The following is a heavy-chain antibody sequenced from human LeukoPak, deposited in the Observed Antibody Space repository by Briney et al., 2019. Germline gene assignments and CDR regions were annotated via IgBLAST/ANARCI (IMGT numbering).Heavy chain of an antibody. D-gene: IGHD5-18*01. Sequence: PSETLSLTCTVSGGSISSYYWSWIRQPPGKGLEWIGYIYYSGSTNYNPSLKSRVTISVDTSKNQFSLKLSSVTAADTAVYYCARHMGLGYSYGYPYFDYWGQGTLVTGSS. CDR1: GGSISSYY. V-gene: IGHV4-59*08. CDR3: ARHMGLGYSYGYPYFDY. CDR2: IYYSGST. J-gene: IGHJ4*02.